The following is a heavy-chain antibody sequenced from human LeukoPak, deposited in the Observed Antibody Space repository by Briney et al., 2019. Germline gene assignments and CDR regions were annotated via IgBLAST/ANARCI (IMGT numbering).Heavy chain of an antibody. D-gene: IGHD6-13*01. CDR2: IYYSGST. J-gene: IGHJ4*02. V-gene: IGHV4-39*01. CDR3: PRLVTAAVYFDY. CDR1: GGSISSSSYY. Sequence: SETLSLTCTVSGGSISSSSYYWGWIRQPPGQGLEWIGSIYYSGSTYYNPSLKSRVTISVDTSKNQFSLKLSSVTAADTAVYYCPRLVTAAVYFDYWGQGTLVTVSS.